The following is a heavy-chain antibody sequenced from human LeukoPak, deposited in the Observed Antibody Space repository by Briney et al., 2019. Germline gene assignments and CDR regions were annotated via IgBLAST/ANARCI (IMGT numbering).Heavy chain of an antibody. V-gene: IGHV1-2*02. J-gene: IGHJ4*02. CDR3: ARVLRYSSGWYDPPDY. CDR2: INPNSGGT. CDR1: GYTFTGYY. Sequence: ASVKVSCKASGYTFTGYYMHWVQQAPGQGLEWMGWINPNSGGTNYAQKFQGRVTMTRDTSISTAYMELSRLRSDDTAVYYCARVLRYSSGWYDPPDYWGQGTLVTVSS. D-gene: IGHD6-19*01.